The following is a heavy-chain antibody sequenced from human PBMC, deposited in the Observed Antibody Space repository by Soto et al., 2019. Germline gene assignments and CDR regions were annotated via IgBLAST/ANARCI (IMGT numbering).Heavy chain of an antibody. CDR1: GFTFSSYS. D-gene: IGHD6-19*01. CDR3: ARDLTVAGATNYYYYGMDV. CDR2: ISSSSSYI. V-gene: IGHV3-21*01. J-gene: IGHJ6*02. Sequence: NPGGSLRLSCAASGFTFSSYSMNWVRQAPGKGLEWVSSISSSSSYIYYADSVKGRFTISRDNAKNSLYLQMNSLRAEDTAVYYCARDLTVAGATNYYYYGMDVWGQGTTVTVSS.